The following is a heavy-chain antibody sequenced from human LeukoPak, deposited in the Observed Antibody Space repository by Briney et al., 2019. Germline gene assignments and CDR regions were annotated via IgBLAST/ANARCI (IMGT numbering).Heavy chain of an antibody. D-gene: IGHD2-2*01. CDR1: GFTFSSYS. J-gene: IGHJ3*02. V-gene: IGHV3-21*01. CDR3: AREGVVPVHDAFDI. Sequence: GGSLRLSCAASGFTFSSYSMNWVRQAPGKGLEWVSSISSSSSYIYYADSVKGRFTISRDNAKNSLYLKMNSLRAEDTAVYYCAREGVVPVHDAFDIWGQGTMVTVSS. CDR2: ISSSSSYI.